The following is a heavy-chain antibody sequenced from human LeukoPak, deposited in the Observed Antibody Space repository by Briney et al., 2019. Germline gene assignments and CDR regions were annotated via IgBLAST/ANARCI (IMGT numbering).Heavy chain of an antibody. J-gene: IGHJ4*02. V-gene: IGHV3-23*01. CDR2: LSGTGGST. CDR1: GFTFSSYA. CDR3: AKRRSGWYDIDY. Sequence: TGGSLRLSCAASGFTFSSYAMSWVRPAPRKGLDCVSALSGTGGSTFYTDPVQGRFTISRDNSKNTLFLQMDSLRAEDTAVYYCAKRRSGWYDIDYWGQGTLVTVSS. D-gene: IGHD6-19*01.